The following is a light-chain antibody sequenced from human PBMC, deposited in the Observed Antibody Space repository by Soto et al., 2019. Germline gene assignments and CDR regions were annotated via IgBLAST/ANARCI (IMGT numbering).Light chain of an antibody. CDR1: SSDFPHYNY. V-gene: IGLV2-14*01. CDR3: SLYTNSSIYV. CDR2: EVI. J-gene: IGLJ1*01. Sequence: HSVLTQPASVSGSPGQSITISCTGISSDFPHYNYVSWYQHHPGKAPKLMIYEVINRPSGISNRFSGSKSGNTASLTISGLQGEDEADYYCSLYTNSSIYVFGTGTKVTVL.